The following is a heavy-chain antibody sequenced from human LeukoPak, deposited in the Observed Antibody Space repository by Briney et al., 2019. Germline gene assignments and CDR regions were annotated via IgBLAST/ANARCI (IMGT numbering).Heavy chain of an antibody. CDR3: ARGSDMVATFRFDY. CDR2: IIPIFGTA. Sequence: ASVKVSCKASGGTFSSYAISWVRQAPGQGLEWMGGIIPIFGTANYAQKFQGRVTITADESTSTAYMELSSLRSEDTAVYYYARGSDMVATFRFDYWGQGTLVTVSS. CDR1: GGTFSSYA. D-gene: IGHD5-12*01. J-gene: IGHJ4*02. V-gene: IGHV1-69*01.